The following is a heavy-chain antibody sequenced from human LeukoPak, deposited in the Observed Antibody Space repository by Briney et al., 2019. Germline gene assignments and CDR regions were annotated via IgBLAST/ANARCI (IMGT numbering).Heavy chain of an antibody. J-gene: IGHJ6*02. CDR2: ISAYNGNT. V-gene: IGHV1-18*01. CDR1: GYTFTSYG. Sequence: GASVKVSCKASGYTFTSYGISWVRQAPGQGLEWMGWISAYNGNTNYAQKLQGRVTMTTDTSTSTAYMELRSLRSDDTAVYYCAREVEYYYGSGSHYYYYGMDVWGQGTTVTVSS. D-gene: IGHD3-10*01. CDR3: AREVEYYYGSGSHYYYYGMDV.